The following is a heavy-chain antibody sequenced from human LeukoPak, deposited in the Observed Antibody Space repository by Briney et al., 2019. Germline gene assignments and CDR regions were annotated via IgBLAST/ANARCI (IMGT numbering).Heavy chain of an antibody. CDR3: ARGGRRFGTKGAIFDY. V-gene: IGHV6-1*01. CDR2: TFYRSKWHN. D-gene: IGHD3-10*01. Sequence: SQTLSLTFAISGDSVSSKSAAWNWIRQSPSRGLEWLGRTFYRSKWHNDYAVSVKSRITINPDTSKNQFSLKLSSVTAADTAVYYCARGGRRFGTKGAIFDYWGQGTLVTVSS. J-gene: IGHJ4*02. CDR1: GDSVSSKSAA.